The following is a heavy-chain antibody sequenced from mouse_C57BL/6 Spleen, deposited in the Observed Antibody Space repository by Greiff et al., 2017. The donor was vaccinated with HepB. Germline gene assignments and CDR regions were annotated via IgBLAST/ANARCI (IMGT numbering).Heavy chain of an antibody. V-gene: IGHV5-17*01. CDR2: ISSGSSTS. CDR1: GFTFSDYG. CDR3: ARDDYDPYCAMDY. D-gene: IGHD2-4*01. Sequence: EVQGLESGGGLVKPGASLKLSCAASGFTFSDYGMHWVRQGPEKGLEWVAYISSGSSTSYYADTVKGRFTISRDNAKNTLFLQMTSLRSEDTAMYYCARDDYDPYCAMDYWGQGTSVTVSS. J-gene: IGHJ4*01.